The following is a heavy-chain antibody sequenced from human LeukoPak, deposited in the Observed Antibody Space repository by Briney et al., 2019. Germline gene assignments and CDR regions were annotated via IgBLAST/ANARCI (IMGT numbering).Heavy chain of an antibody. V-gene: IGHV1-24*01. D-gene: IGHD3-3*01. CDR1: GYTLTELS. Sequence: GASVKVSCKVSGYTLTELSMHWVRQAPGKGLEWMGGFDPEDGETIYAQKFQGRVTMTEDTSTDTAYMELSSLRSEDTAVYYCATDRVYDFWSGYSFDYWGQGTLVTVSS. J-gene: IGHJ4*02. CDR2: FDPEDGET. CDR3: ATDRVYDFWSGYSFDY.